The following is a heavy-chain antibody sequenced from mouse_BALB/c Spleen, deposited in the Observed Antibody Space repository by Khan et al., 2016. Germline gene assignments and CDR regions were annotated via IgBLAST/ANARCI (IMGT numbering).Heavy chain of an antibody. J-gene: IGHJ1*01. CDR3: ARDYDYGGDWYFYV. CDR2: MNTYTGEP. CDR1: GYTFTNYG. D-gene: IGHD2-4*01. V-gene: IGHV9-3-1*01. Sequence: QIQLGQSGPELKKPGETVKISCKASGYTFTNYGMNWVKQAPGEGLKWMGWMNTYTGEPTYADDFKGRFAFSLKTSARTAYMQINNLKNEDTATYFCARDYDYGGDWYFYVRDARTTIAVSS.